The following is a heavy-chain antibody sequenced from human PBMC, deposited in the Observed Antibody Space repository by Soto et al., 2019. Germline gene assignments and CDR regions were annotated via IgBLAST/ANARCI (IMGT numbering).Heavy chain of an antibody. J-gene: IGHJ4*02. CDR3: ATDAGAALQYNFDY. V-gene: IGHV3-23*01. CDR1: GFTFSSYA. Sequence: GGSLRLSCAASGFTFSSYAMSWVRQAPGKGLEWVSAISGSGGRKYYADSVKGRFTISRDNSKNTLYLQMNSLRAEDTAVYYCATDAGAALQYNFDYWGQGTLVTVSS. D-gene: IGHD4-4*01. CDR2: ISGSGGRK.